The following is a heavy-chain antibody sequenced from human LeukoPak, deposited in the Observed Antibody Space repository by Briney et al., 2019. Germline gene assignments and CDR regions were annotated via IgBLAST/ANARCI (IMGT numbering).Heavy chain of an antibody. CDR2: IYYSGST. CDR3: ARCYYGSETLDSWFDP. Sequence: SETLSLTCTVSGGSISSGGYYWSWIRQHPGKGLEWIGYIYYSGSTYYNPSLKSRVTISVDTPKNQFSLKLSSVTAADTAVYYCARCYYGSETLDSWFDPWGQGTLVTVSS. CDR1: GGSISSGGYY. J-gene: IGHJ5*02. V-gene: IGHV4-31*03. D-gene: IGHD3-10*01.